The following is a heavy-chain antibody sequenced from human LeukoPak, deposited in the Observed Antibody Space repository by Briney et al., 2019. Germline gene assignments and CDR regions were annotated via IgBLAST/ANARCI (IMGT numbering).Heavy chain of an antibody. CDR3: ARDYYSSGPTDY. D-gene: IGHD3-22*01. J-gene: IGHJ4*02. Sequence: PGGSLRLSCAASGFTFSDYYMSWIRQAPGKGLEWVSSISSSSSYIYYADSVKGRFTISRDNAKDSLSLQMNSLRAEDTAVYYCARDYYSSGPTDYWGQGTLVTVSS. V-gene: IGHV3-11*06. CDR1: GFTFSDYY. CDR2: ISSSSSYI.